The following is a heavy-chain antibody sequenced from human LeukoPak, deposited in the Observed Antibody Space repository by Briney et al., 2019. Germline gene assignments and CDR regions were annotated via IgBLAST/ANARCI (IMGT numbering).Heavy chain of an antibody. CDR3: ARDRRYCSSTSCLGYYYYYMDV. CDR1: GYTFTGYY. CDR2: INPNSGGT. D-gene: IGHD2-2*01. J-gene: IGHJ6*03. Sequence: GASVKVSCKASGYTFTGYYMHWVRQVPGQGLEWMGRINPNSGGTNYAQKFQGRVTMTRDTSISTAYMELSRLRSDDTAVYYCARDRRYCSSTSCLGYYYYYMDVWGKGTTVTVSS. V-gene: IGHV1-2*06.